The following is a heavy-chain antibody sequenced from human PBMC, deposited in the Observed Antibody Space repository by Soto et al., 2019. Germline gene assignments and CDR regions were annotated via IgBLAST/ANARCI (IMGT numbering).Heavy chain of an antibody. CDR2: IYYSGST. CDR3: ARHRDTIFGDYYYGMDV. D-gene: IGHD3-3*01. Sequence: TSEIMSLTCRVAGGSISRDSYYWSWIRQPPGKGLEWIGYIYYSGSTNYNPSLKSRVTISVDTSKNQFSLKLSSVTAADTAVYYCARHRDTIFGDYYYGMDVWGQGTTVTVSS. V-gene: IGHV4-61*01. CDR1: GGSISRDSYY. J-gene: IGHJ6*02.